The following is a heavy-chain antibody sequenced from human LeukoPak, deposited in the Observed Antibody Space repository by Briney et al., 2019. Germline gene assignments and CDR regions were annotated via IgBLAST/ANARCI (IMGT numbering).Heavy chain of an antibody. Sequence: GGSLRLSCAASGFTFSSYWMHWVRQAPGKGLGWVSRINSDGSSTSYADSVKGRFTISRDNSKNTLYLQMNSLRVEDTAVYYCAKDQSGYDFLTGYGFDYWGQGTPVAVSS. CDR3: AKDQSGYDFLTGYGFDY. CDR1: GFTFSSYW. D-gene: IGHD3-9*01. J-gene: IGHJ4*02. CDR2: INSDGSST. V-gene: IGHV3-74*01.